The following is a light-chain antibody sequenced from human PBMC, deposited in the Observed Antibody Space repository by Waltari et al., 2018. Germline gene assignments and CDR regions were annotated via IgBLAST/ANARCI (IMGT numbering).Light chain of an antibody. V-gene: IGLV2-14*01. CDR3: SSYASSK. CDR1: SSDMGGHNY. J-gene: IGLJ2*01. CDR2: DVV. Sequence: QSALTQPASVSGSPGQTITISCTGTSSDMGGHNYVSWYQQHPGKAPNLMIYDVVKRPSGVSNRFSGSKSGNTASLTISGLQAEDDAIYYCSSYASSKFGGGTKLTVL.